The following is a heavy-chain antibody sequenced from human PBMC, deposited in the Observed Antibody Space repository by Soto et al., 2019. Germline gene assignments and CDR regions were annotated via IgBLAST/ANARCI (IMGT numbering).Heavy chain of an antibody. D-gene: IGHD6-19*01. CDR2: INSDGSST. Sequence: EVQLVEPGGGLVQPGGSLRLSCAASGFTFSSYWMHWVRQAPGKGLVWVSRINSDGSSTSYADSVKGRFTISRDNAKKTLYLQMNSLRAEDTAVYYCAVAVAGPTAIGYWGQGTLVTVSS. CDR1: GFTFSSYW. V-gene: IGHV3-74*01. J-gene: IGHJ4*02. CDR3: AVAVAGPTAIGY.